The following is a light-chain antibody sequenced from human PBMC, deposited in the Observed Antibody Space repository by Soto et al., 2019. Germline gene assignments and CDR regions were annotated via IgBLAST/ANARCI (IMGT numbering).Light chain of an antibody. J-gene: IGLJ1*01. CDR2: DVS. CDR1: SSDVGGYND. Sequence: QSALTQPASVSGSPGQSITISCTGTSSDVGGYNDVSWYQQHPGKAPKLMIYDVSNRPSGVSNRFSGSKSGTTASLTISGLHAEDDADYCRSSDTSSSTYVFGTGTKLTVL. CDR3: SSDTSSSTYV. V-gene: IGLV2-14*01.